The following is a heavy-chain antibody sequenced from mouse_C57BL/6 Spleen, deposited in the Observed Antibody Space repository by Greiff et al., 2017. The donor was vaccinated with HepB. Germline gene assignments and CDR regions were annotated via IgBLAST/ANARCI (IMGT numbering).Heavy chain of an antibody. Sequence: DVKLQESGPGLVKPSQSLSLTCSVTGYSITSGYYWNWIRQFPGNKLEWMGYISYDGSNNYNPSLKNRISITRDTSKNQFFLKLNSVTTEDTATYYCAREGYYGSGFDYWGQGTTLTVSS. CDR3: AREGYYGSGFDY. CDR1: GYSITSGYY. D-gene: IGHD1-1*01. V-gene: IGHV3-6*01. CDR2: ISYDGSN. J-gene: IGHJ2*01.